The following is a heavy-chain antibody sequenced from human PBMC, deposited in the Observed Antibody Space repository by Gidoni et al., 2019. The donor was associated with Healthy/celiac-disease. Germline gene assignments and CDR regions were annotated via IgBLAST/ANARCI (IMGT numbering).Heavy chain of an antibody. CDR3: ARPYSSGWYWFDP. CDR2: IDPSDSYT. J-gene: IGHJ5*02. V-gene: IGHV5-10-1*03. D-gene: IGHD6-19*01. Sequence: VQLVQSGAEVKKPGESLWMHCKVSGYVSTRYWISWVRQRPGKGLEWMGRIDPSDSYTNYSPSFQGHVTISADKSISTAYLQCSSLKASDTAMYSCARPYSSGWYWFDPWGQGTLVTVSS. CDR1: GYVSTRYW.